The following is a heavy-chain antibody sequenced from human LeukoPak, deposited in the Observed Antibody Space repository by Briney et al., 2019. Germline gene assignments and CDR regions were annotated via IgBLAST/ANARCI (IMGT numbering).Heavy chain of an antibody. J-gene: IGHJ4*02. CDR3: VKDVAVAGD. Sequence: GGSLRLSCAASGFIVSSSYMSWVRQAPGKGLEWVSLIQTNENTYYADSVTGRFTISRDNSKNTLYLQMNSLRAEDSAVYYCVKDVAVAGDWGQGTLVTVSS. CDR1: GFIVSSSY. V-gene: IGHV3-53*01. CDR2: IQTNENT. D-gene: IGHD6-19*01.